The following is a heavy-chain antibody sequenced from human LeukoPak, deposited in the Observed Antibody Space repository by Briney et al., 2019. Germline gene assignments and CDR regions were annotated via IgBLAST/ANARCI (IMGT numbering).Heavy chain of an antibody. CDR2: IYYSGST. V-gene: IGHV4-30-4*01. J-gene: IGHJ4*02. D-gene: IGHD3-22*01. CDR3: ARVDSSGYYYRREFRY. Sequence: SETLSLTCTVSGGSLSSGDYYWSWIRQPPGTGLEWIGYIYYSGSTYYNPSLKSRVTISVDTSKNQFSLKLSSVTAADTAVYYCARVDSSGYYYRREFRYWGQGTLVTVSS. CDR1: GGSLSSGDYY.